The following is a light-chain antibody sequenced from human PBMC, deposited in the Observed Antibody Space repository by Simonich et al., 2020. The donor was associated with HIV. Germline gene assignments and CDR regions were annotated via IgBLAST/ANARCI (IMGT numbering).Light chain of an antibody. CDR2: KAS. V-gene: IGKV1-5*03. CDR3: QQYNSYSWT. J-gene: IGKJ1*01. CDR1: QSINSY. Sequence: DIQGTQSPSSLSASVGNRVTITCRAMQSINSYLNWYQQKPGQAPKLLIYKASTLESGVPSRFSGSGSGTEFTLTISSLQPDDFATYYCQQYNSYSWTFGQGTKVEIK.